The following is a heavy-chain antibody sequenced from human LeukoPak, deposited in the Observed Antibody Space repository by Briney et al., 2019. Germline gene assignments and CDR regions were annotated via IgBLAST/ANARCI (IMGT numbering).Heavy chain of an antibody. CDR2: ITSYNGNT. V-gene: IGHV1-18*01. CDR1: GYTFTSYG. J-gene: IGHJ4*02. CDR3: ARDVSGSYYAY. D-gene: IGHD1-26*01. Sequence: ASVKVSCKASGYTFTSYGISSVRQAPGQGLEWMGWITSYNGNTNYAQKFQGRVTMTTDTSTSTGYMELRSLRSDDTAVYYCARDVSGSYYAYWGQGTLVTVSS.